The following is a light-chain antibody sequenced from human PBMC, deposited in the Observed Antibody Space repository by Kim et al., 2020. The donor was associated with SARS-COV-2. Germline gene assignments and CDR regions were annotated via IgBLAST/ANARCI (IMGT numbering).Light chain of an antibody. CDR1: SVINVGPCN. V-gene: IGLV5-45*01. Sequence: LTCTVPSVINVGPCNLYWYQQKPGSPPRYLVRYKSDSDKEQGSGVPSRFSGSKDASANAGILFISGLQSDDEADYYCTVWNGSTWVFGGGTQLTVL. CDR2: YKSDSDK. CDR3: TVWNGSTWV. J-gene: IGLJ2*01.